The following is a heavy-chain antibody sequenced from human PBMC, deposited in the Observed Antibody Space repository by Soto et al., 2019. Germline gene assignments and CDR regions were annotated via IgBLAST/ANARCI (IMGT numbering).Heavy chain of an antibody. CDR1: GLTFSTFG. CDR2: INDSGGNT. Sequence: PGGSLRLSCAASGLTFSTFGMNWVRQAPGKGLEWVSLINDSGGNTFYADSVKGRFTISRDNSKNTLYLQMNSLRVEDTAVYYCAKAARPTTLYNFDFWVHGTLVTVSS. D-gene: IGHD1-7*01. J-gene: IGHJ4*01. CDR3: AKAARPTTLYNFDF. V-gene: IGHV3-23*01.